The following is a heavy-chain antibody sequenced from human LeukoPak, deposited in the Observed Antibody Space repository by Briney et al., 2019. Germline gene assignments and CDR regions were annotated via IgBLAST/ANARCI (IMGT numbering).Heavy chain of an antibody. J-gene: IGHJ4*02. V-gene: IGHV4-34*01. D-gene: IGHD3-3*01. CDR3: ARVPLRFLEPFDY. CDR1: GGSVSGYY. CDR2: ISHRGRT. Sequence: PSETLSLICAVYGGSVSGYYWSWIRQPPEKGLEWIGEISHRGRTHYTPSLQSRVTMSVDTSKNQFALNLNSVTAADTAVYYCARVPLRFLEPFDYWGQGILVTVSS.